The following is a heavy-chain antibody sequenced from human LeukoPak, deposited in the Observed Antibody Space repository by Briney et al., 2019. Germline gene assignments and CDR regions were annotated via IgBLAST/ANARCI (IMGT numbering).Heavy chain of an antibody. Sequence: GGSLRLSCAASGFTFSNAWMNWVRQAPGKGLEWVGRIKSKIDGGTTDYAAPVKGRFTISRDDPRNTVYLQMNSLEIEDTAVFYCVTGGYFLDYWGQGTLVTVSS. CDR3: VTGGYFLDY. V-gene: IGHV3-15*01. CDR1: GFTFSNAW. CDR2: IKSKIDGGTT. D-gene: IGHD1-1*01. J-gene: IGHJ4*02.